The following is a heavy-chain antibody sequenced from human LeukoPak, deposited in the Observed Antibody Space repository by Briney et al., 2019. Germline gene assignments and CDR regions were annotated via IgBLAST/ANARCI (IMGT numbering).Heavy chain of an antibody. V-gene: IGHV1-2*02. CDR3: ARGSLKSRSRSSEVSY. CDR1: GYTFTGYY. CDR2: INPNSGGT. D-gene: IGHD6-6*01. J-gene: IGHJ4*02. Sequence: ASVKASCKASGYTFTGYYMHWVRQAPGQELEWMGWINPNSGGTNYAQKLQGRVTMTRDTSISTAYMELSRLRSDDTAVYYCARGSLKSRSRSSEVSYWGQGTLVTVSS.